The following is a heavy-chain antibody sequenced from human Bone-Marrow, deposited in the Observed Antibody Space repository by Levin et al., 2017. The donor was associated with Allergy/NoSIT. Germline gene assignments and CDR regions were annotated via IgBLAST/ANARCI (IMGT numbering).Heavy chain of an antibody. CDR1: GFTFSSYA. CDR2: ISGTGGST. Sequence: GESLKISCAASGFTFSSYAMSWVRQAPGKGLEWVSTISGTGGSTYYADSVKGRFTISRDNSKNTVYLQMNSLRAEDTAVYFCAKDLGYSGYGVDYWGQGTLVTVSS. D-gene: IGHD5-12*01. J-gene: IGHJ4*02. V-gene: IGHV3-23*01. CDR3: AKDLGYSGYGVDY.